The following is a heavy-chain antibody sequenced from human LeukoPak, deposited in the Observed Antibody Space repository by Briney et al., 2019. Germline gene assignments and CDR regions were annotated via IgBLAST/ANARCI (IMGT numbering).Heavy chain of an antibody. CDR2: ISAYNGNT. Sequence: ASVKVSCKASGYTFTSYGITWVRQAPGQGLEWMGWISAYNGNTNYAQKLQGRVIMTTDTSTSTAYMELRSLRSDDTAVYYCARGVSAKVTPDAFDIWGQGTMVTVSS. CDR3: ARGVSAKVTPDAFDI. CDR1: GYTFTSYG. V-gene: IGHV1-18*01. D-gene: IGHD4-17*01. J-gene: IGHJ3*02.